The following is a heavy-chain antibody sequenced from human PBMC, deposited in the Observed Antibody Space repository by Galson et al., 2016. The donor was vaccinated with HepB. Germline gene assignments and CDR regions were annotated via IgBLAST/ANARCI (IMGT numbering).Heavy chain of an antibody. D-gene: IGHD3-3*01. CDR3: TTGSVRFLEWLGQVDV. CDR2: FDPEEGEV. CDR1: GHTLTQLS. Sequence: SVKVSCKVSGHTLTQLSIHWVRQAPGKGLEWMGGFDPEEGEVLYAQQFQGRVTMTEDTSTDTAYMGLSSLRSQDTAVYYCTTGSVRFLEWLGQVDVWGQGTTVTVSS. J-gene: IGHJ6*02. V-gene: IGHV1-24*01.